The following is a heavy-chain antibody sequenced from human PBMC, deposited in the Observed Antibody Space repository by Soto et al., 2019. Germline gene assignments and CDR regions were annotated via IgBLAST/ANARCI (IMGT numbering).Heavy chain of an antibody. CDR1: GFTFSSYA. V-gene: IGHV3-23*01. CDR3: VKGGRSDMDV. J-gene: IGHJ6*03. Sequence: GGSLRLSCAASGFTFSSYAMSWVRQAPGKGLEWVSVITGSGYSTYYADFVKGRFTISRDNSKNTLSLQMNSLRAEDTAVYYCVKGGRSDMDVWGKGTTVTVSS. CDR2: ITGSGYST. D-gene: IGHD1-26*01.